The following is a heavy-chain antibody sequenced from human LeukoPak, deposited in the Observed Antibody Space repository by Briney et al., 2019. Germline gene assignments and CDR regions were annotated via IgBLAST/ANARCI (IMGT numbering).Heavy chain of an antibody. CDR3: ATSFWSGYFYYYYYYMDV. J-gene: IGHJ6*03. D-gene: IGHD3-3*01. CDR1: GGSISSSSYY. Sequence: SETLSLTCTVSGGSISSSSYYWGWIRQPPGEGLEWIGSIYYSGSTYYNPSLKSRVTISVDTSKNQFSLKLSSVTAADTAVYYCATSFWSGYFYYYYYYMDVWGKGTTVTVSS. V-gene: IGHV4-39*07. CDR2: IYYSGST.